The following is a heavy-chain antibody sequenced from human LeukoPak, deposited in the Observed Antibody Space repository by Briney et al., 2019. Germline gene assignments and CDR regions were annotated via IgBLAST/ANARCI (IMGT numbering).Heavy chain of an antibody. CDR1: GFTFSSYS. V-gene: IGHV3-21*01. Sequence: PGGSLRLSCAASGFTFSSYSMNWVRQAPGKGLEWVSSISSSSSYIYYADSVKGRFTISRDNAKNSLYLQMNSLRAGDTAVYYCARGPSSSWEGEPIDYWGQGTLVTVSS. D-gene: IGHD6-13*01. CDR3: ARGPSSSWEGEPIDY. CDR2: ISSSSSYI. J-gene: IGHJ4*02.